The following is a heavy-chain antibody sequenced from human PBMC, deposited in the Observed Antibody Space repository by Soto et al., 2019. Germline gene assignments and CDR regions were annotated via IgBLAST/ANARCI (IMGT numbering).Heavy chain of an antibody. V-gene: IGHV5-51*01. CDR1: GYSFISCW. CDR2: FYPGDSTS. CDR3: ARIIGYCRNNDCSWTFDI. J-gene: IGHJ3*02. Sequence: GESLKISCKTSGYSFISCWVAWVRQLPGKGLEWMGTFYPGDSTSTYSPSFQGQVTISVDKSISTAYLQLSSLKASDTAMYYCARIIGYCRNNDCSWTFDIWGQGTMVTVSS. D-gene: IGHD2-15*01.